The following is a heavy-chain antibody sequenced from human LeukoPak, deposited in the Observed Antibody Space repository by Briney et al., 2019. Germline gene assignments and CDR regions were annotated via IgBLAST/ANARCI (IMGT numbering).Heavy chain of an antibody. Sequence: PGGSLRLSCAASGFTFSSYSMNWVRQAPGKGLEWVSYISSSSSTIYYADSVKGRFTISRDNAKNSLYLQMNSLRDEDTAVYYCAWRDMPPYYYYGMDVWGQGTTVTVSS. CDR2: ISSSSSTI. J-gene: IGHJ6*02. CDR3: AWRDMPPYYYYGMDV. V-gene: IGHV3-48*02. CDR1: GFTFSSYS. D-gene: IGHD2-2*01.